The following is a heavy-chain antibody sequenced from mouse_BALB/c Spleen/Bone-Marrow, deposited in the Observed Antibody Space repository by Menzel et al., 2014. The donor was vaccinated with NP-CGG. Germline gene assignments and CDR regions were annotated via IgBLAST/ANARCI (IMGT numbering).Heavy chain of an antibody. Sequence: EVHLVESGGGLVQPGGSLRLSCATSGFTFTDYYMSWVRQPPGKALEWLGFIRNKANGYTTEYSASVKGRFTISRDNSQSILNLQMNTLRAEDSATYYCARDNYYGYHWYFDVWGAGTTVTVSS. CDR1: GFTFTDYY. CDR2: IRNKANGYTT. V-gene: IGHV7-3*02. J-gene: IGHJ1*01. D-gene: IGHD1-2*01. CDR3: ARDNYYGYHWYFDV.